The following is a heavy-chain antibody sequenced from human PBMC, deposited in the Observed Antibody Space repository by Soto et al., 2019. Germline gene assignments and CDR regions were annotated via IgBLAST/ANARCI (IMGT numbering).Heavy chain of an antibody. D-gene: IGHD3-3*01. CDR2: MYHSGST. CDR3: ARVRDY. Sequence: SETLSLTCAVSGGSIISGGYSWSWIRKPPGKGLEWIGYMYHSGSTYYNPSLKSRVTISIDRSKNQFSLKLSSVTAADTAVYYCARVRDYWGQGILVTVSS. V-gene: IGHV4-30-2*01. J-gene: IGHJ4*02. CDR1: GGSIISGGYS.